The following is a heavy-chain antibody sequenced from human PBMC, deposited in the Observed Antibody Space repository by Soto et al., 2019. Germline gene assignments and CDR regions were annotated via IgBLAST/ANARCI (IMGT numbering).Heavy chain of an antibody. CDR2: IFYSGRT. V-gene: IGHV4-31*03. Sequence: TLSLTFTVSGGSISSGCFYWTWIRHRPGKGLEWIGYIFYSGRTYYNPSLKSRITISVDTSKNQFSLKLSSVTAADTAVYYCARDRDYDSRGDAFALWGQGTMVTVSS. D-gene: IGHD3-22*01. CDR3: ARDRDYDSRGDAFAL. CDR1: GGSISSGCFY. J-gene: IGHJ3*01.